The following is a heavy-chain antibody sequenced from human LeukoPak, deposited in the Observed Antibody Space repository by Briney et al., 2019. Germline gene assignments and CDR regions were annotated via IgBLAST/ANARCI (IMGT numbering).Heavy chain of an antibody. CDR2: ISAGGAT. Sequence: ETLSLACAVSGGSISSGGYSWSWIRQPPGKGLEWVSTISAGGATLYADSVRGRFTISRDNSKNTLYLQMNSLRAEDTAVYYCAKRSGSLHYYEYWGQGTLVTVSS. D-gene: IGHD1-26*01. V-gene: IGHV3-23*01. CDR1: GGSISSGGYS. J-gene: IGHJ4*02. CDR3: AKRSGSLHYYEY.